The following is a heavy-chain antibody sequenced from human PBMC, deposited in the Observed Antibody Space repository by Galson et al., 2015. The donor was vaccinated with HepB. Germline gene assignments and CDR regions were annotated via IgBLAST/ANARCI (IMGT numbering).Heavy chain of an antibody. CDR1: GYTFTSYG. D-gene: IGHD3-10*01. CDR2: ISAYNGNT. CDR3: ARSHRGYYGSGRPYFDY. J-gene: IGHJ4*02. V-gene: IGHV1-18*01. Sequence: SVKVSCKASGYTFTSYGISWVRQAPGQGLEWMGWISAYNGNTNYAQKLQGRVTMTTDTSTSTAYMELRSLRSDDTAVYYCARSHRGYYGSGRPYFDYWGQGTLVTVSS.